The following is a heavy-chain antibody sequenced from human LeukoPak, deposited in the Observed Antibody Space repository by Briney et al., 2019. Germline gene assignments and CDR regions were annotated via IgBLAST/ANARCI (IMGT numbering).Heavy chain of an antibody. Sequence: PGGSLRLSCAASGFTFSDYYMSWIRLAPGKGLEWVSYICDRGTTIYYGDSVKGRFTISRDNAKNSLYLQMNSLRAEDTAVYYCARDGYSSSWYYFDYWGQGTLVTVSS. CDR3: ARDGYSSSWYYFDY. D-gene: IGHD6-13*01. CDR1: GFTFSDYY. CDR2: ICDRGTTI. V-gene: IGHV3-11*04. J-gene: IGHJ4*02.